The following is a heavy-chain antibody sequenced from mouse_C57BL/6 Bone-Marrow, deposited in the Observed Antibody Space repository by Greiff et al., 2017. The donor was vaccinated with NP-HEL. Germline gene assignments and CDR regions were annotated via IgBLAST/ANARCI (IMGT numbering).Heavy chain of an antibody. CDR1: GFNIKDDY. Sequence: EVKLMESGAELVRPGASVKLSCTASGFNIKDDYMHWVKQRPEQGLEWIGWIDPENGDTEYASKFQGKATITADTSSNTAYLQLSSLTSEDTAVYYCTKSWPHYYAMGYWGQGTSVTVSS. V-gene: IGHV14-4*01. J-gene: IGHJ4*01. CDR2: IDPENGDT. CDR3: TKSWPHYYAMGY. D-gene: IGHD6-1*01.